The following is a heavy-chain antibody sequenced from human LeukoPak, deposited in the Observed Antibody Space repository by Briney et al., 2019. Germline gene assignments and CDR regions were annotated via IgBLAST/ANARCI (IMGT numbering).Heavy chain of an antibody. Sequence: PGGSLRFSRAASGFTVSSNYMSWVRQAPGKGLEWVSVIYSGGSTYYADSVKGRFTIPRDNSKNTLYLQMNSLRAEDTAVYYCARAKVTIFGVVIFFYWGQGTLVTVSS. CDR2: IYSGGST. D-gene: IGHD3-3*01. J-gene: IGHJ4*02. CDR3: ARAKVTIFGVVIFFY. CDR1: GFTVSSNY. V-gene: IGHV3-66*01.